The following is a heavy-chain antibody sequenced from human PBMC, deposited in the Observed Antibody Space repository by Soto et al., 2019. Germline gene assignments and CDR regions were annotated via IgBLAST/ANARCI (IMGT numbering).Heavy chain of an antibody. D-gene: IGHD3-22*01. J-gene: IGHJ6*02. CDR1: GFTFSSYA. V-gene: IGHV3-23*01. Sequence: LSLTCAASGFTFSSYAMSWVRQAPGKGLEWVSAISGSGGSTYYADSVKGRFTISRDNSKNTLYLQMNSLRAEDTAVYYCAKDSEHYYDSSGYLHYYGMDVWGQGTTVTVSS. CDR2: ISGSGGST. CDR3: AKDSEHYYDSSGYLHYYGMDV.